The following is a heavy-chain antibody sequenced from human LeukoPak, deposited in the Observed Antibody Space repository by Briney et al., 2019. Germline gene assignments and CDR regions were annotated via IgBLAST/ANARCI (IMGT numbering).Heavy chain of an antibody. J-gene: IGHJ4*02. CDR3: AKEALGGSGSYRGDYYFDY. V-gene: IGHV3-23*01. CDR2: ISGSGGST. CDR1: GFTFSSYG. D-gene: IGHD3-10*01. Sequence: PGGSLRLSCAASGFTFSSYGMSWVRQAPGKGLEWVSAISGSGGSTYYADSVKGRFTISRDNSKNTLYLQMNSLRAEDTAVYYCAKEALGGSGSYRGDYYFDYWGQGTLVTVSS.